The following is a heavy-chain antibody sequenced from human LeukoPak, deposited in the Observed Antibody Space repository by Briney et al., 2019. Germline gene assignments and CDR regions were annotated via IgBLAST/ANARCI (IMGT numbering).Heavy chain of an antibody. V-gene: IGHV1-18*01. D-gene: IGHD6-19*01. CDR2: ISAYNGDT. J-gene: IGHJ4*02. CDR1: GYTFNIYG. Sequence: GASVKVPCKASGYTFNIYGISWARQAPGQGLEWMGWISAYNGDTHYAQRFQGRVTLTIDASTSTAYMELTNLRSDDTAIYYCARDPSNTSGWYTYFDYWGQGTLVTVSS. CDR3: ARDPSNTSGWYTYFDY.